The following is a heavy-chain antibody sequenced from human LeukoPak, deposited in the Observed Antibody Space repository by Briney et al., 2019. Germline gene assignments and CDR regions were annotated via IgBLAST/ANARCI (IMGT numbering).Heavy chain of an antibody. CDR1: GGSISSYY. CDR3: ARRPFYYDSSGYYYGAFDI. D-gene: IGHD3-22*01. V-gene: IGHV4-59*08. J-gene: IGHJ3*02. CDR2: IYYSGST. Sequence: SETLSLTCTVSGGSISSYYWSWIRQPPGKGLEWIGYIYYSGSTNYNPSLKSRVTMSVDTSKNQFSLKLSSVTAADTAMYYCARRPFYYDSSGYYYGAFDIWGQGTMVTVPS.